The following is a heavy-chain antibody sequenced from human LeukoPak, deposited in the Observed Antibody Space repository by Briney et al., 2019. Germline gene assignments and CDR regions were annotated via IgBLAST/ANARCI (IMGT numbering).Heavy chain of an antibody. CDR2: ITDDEDT. V-gene: IGHV3-23*01. Sequence: PGGSLRLSCVASGFPFRSYAMTWVRQTPGKGLESVSVITDDEDTYYADSVKGRFTISRDNSKNTLYLQMKSLRAEDTAVYYCARTDETAPAEDFQHWGQGTLVTVSS. CDR3: ARTDETAPAEDFQH. D-gene: IGHD2-21*02. CDR1: GFPFRSYA. J-gene: IGHJ1*01.